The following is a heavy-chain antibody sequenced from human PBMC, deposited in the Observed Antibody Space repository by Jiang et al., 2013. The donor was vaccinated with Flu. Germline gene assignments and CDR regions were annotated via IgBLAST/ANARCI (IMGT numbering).Heavy chain of an antibody. CDR1: GGTFSSYT. Sequence: GAEVKKPGSSVKVSCKASGGTFSSYTISWVRQAPGQGLEWMGRIIPILGIANYAQKFQGRVTITADKSTSTAYMELSSLRSEDTAVYYCARDELYGSGGLSDYWGQGTLVTVSS. J-gene: IGHJ4*02. CDR2: IIPILGIA. CDR3: ARDELYGSGGLSDY. V-gene: IGHV1-69*04. D-gene: IGHD3-10*01.